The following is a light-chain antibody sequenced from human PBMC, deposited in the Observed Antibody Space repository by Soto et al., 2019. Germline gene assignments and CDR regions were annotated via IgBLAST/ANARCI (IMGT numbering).Light chain of an antibody. Sequence: QSALTQPASVSGSPGQSITISCTGTSSDVGSYNLVSWCQQHPGKAPKLMIYEGSKRPSGVSNRFSGSKSGNTASLTISGLQAEDEADYYCCSYAGIGTWVFGGGTKLTVL. CDR2: EGS. V-gene: IGLV2-23*01. CDR3: CSYAGIGTWV. CDR1: SSDVGSYNL. J-gene: IGLJ3*02.